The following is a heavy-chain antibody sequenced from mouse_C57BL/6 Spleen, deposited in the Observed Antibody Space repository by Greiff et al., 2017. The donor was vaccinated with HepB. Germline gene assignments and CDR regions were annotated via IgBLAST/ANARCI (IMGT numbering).Heavy chain of an antibody. CDR2: INPNNGGT. CDR1: GYTFTDYY. V-gene: IGHV1-26*01. Sequence: EVQLQQSGPELVKPGASVKISCKASGYTFTDYYMNWVKQSHGKSLEWIGDINPNNGGTSYNQKFKGKATLTVDKSSSTAYMVLSSLTSEDSAVYYCAPNWTAWFAYWGQGTLVTVSA. CDR3: APNWTAWFAY. J-gene: IGHJ3*01. D-gene: IGHD4-1*01.